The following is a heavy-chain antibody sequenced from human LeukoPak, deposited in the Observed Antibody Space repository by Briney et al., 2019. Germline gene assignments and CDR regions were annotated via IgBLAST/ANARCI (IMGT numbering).Heavy chain of an antibody. J-gene: IGHJ4*02. Sequence: PGGSLRLSCAASGFTFSSHAMNWVRQAPGKGLEWVAIISSTGGSTYYTDSVKGRFTISRDNPKNTLYLQMNSLRAEDTAVYYCARRGGDSGGYYAAYFDYWGQGTLVTVSS. CDR2: ISSTGGST. D-gene: IGHD1-26*01. V-gene: IGHV3-23*01. CDR1: GFTFSSHA. CDR3: ARRGGDSGGYYAAYFDY.